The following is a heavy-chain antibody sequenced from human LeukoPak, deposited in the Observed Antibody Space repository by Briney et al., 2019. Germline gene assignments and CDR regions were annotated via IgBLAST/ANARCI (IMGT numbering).Heavy chain of an antibody. CDR2: ISSSSSTI. J-gene: IGHJ6*03. CDR3: ARDDHYNYYYMDV. V-gene: IGHV3-48*01. Sequence: GGSLRLSCAASGFIFSTYSMNWVRQAPGKGLEWVSYISSSSSTIYYANSVKGRFTISRDNAENSLYLQMNSLGAEDTAVYYCARDDHYNYYYMDVWGKGTTVTVSS. CDR1: GFIFSTYS.